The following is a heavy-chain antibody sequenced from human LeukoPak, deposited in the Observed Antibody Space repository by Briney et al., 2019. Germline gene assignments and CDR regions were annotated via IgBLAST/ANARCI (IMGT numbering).Heavy chain of an antibody. CDR1: GGSISSSSYY. CDR3: ARHLRAGTRRGRGWFDP. V-gene: IGHV4-39*01. CDR2: IYYSGST. D-gene: IGHD6-13*01. J-gene: IGHJ5*02. Sequence: PSETLSLTCTVSGGSISSSSYYWGWIRQPPGKGLEWIGSIYYSGSTYYNPSLKSRVTISVDTSKNQFSLKLSSVTAADTAVYYCARHLRAGTRRGRGWFDPWGQGTLVTVSS.